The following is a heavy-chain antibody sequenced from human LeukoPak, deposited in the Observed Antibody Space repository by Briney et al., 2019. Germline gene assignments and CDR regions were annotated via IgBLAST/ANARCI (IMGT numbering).Heavy chain of an antibody. CDR3: ARDWKTNSFDY. CDR2: IYYDGSNI. D-gene: IGHD1-1*01. CDR1: EFTFTTYG. J-gene: IGHJ4*02. V-gene: IGHV3-33*01. Sequence: GGSLRLSCAGSEFTFTTYGMHWVRQAPGKGLEWVAFIYYDGSNIYYADYVKGRFTISRDTSKNTLYLQMDSLRAEDTAIYYCARDWKTNSFDYWGQGTLVTVSS.